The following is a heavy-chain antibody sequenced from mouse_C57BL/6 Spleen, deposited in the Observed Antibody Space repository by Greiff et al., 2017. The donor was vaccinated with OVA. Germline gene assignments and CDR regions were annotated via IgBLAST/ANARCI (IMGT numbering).Heavy chain of an antibody. CDR3: VKGGIYYEYGGD. CDR1: GFTFTDYY. V-gene: IGHV7-4*01. D-gene: IGHD2-4*01. CDR2: IRNKANGYTT. Sequence: EVQRVESGGGLVQPGASLRLSCAASGFTFTDYYMSWVRQPPGKAPEWLALIRNKANGYTTEYTASVKGRFTISRDNSQNILYLQMNTLRAEDSATYDGVKGGIYYEYGGDWGQGTTLTVSS. J-gene: IGHJ2*01.